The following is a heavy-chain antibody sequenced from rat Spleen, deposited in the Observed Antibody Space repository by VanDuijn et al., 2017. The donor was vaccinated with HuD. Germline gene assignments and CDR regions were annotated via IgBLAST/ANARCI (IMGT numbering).Heavy chain of an antibody. Sequence: EVQLVESGGGLVQPGRSLKLSCVASGFTFNNYWMTWVRQAPKKGLEWVASISPSGATTNYRDSVKGRLTISRDNGKNTVFLQMDSLRSEDTATYYCTRWVYSWGQGVMVTVSS. CDR1: GFTFNNYW. CDR2: ISPSGATT. J-gene: IGHJ2*01. D-gene: IGHD1-11*01. V-gene: IGHV5S13*01. CDR3: TRWVYS.